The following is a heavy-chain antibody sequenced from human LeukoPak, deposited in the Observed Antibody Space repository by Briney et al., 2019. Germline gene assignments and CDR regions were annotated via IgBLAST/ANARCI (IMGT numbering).Heavy chain of an antibody. CDR1: GXSIGSSNW. J-gene: IGHJ4*02. V-gene: IGHV4-4*02. CDR3: ATYFYGDYASYYFDF. Sequence: SETLSLTCAVSGXSIGSSNWWSWARQPPGNGLAWTGKIYHSGTTNYNQSLKSRVTMSVDKSKNQFSLKLSSVTAADTAIYYCATYFYGDYASYYFDFWGQGTLVTVSS. CDR2: IYHSGTT. D-gene: IGHD4-17*01.